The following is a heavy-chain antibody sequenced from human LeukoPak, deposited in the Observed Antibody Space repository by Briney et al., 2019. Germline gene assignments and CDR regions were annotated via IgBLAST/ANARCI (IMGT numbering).Heavy chain of an antibody. CDR2: IYYSGST. CDR3: ASVNSGGSFDY. V-gene: IGHV4-59*01. J-gene: IGHJ4*02. CDR1: GGSINSYY. Sequence: PSETLSLTCTVSGGSINSYYWSWIRQPPGKGLEWIGYIYYSGSTNYNPSLKSRVTIPVDTSKNQFSLKLSSVTAADTAVYYCASVNSGGSFDYWGQGTLVTVSS. D-gene: IGHD2-15*01.